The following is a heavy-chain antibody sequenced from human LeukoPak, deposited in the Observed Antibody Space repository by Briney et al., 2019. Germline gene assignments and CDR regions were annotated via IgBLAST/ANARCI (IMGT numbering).Heavy chain of an antibody. V-gene: IGHV3-9*01. CDR3: AKDKDYGGNSPVFDY. CDR1: GFTFDDYA. J-gene: IGHJ4*02. CDR2: ISWNSGSI. D-gene: IGHD4-23*01. Sequence: GGSLRLSCAASGFTFDDYAMPWVRQAPGKGLEWVSGISWNSGSIGYADSVKGRFTISRDNAKNSLYLQMNSLRAEDTALYYCAKDKDYGGNSPVFDYWGQGTLVTVSS.